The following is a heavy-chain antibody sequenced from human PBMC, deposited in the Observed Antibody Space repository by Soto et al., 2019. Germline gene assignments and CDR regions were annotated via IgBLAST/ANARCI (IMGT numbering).Heavy chain of an antibody. V-gene: IGHV3-74*01. CDR1: GFTFSSYW. CDR3: ALPPYDATATPFDH. D-gene: IGHD2-15*01. J-gene: IGHJ4*02. CDR2: INGDGKTA. Sequence: EVQLVESGGGLVQPGGSLRLSCAASGFTFSSYWMHWVRQAPGKGLVWVSGINGDGKTATYADSVKGRFIISRDNAKNILYLHMNSLTAEHTAVYYCALPPYDATATPFDHCCQGSLVTFSS.